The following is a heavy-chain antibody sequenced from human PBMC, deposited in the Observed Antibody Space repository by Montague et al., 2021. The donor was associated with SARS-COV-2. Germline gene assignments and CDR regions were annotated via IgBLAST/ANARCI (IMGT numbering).Heavy chain of an antibody. CDR1: GFSLSTSGVG. J-gene: IGHJ2*01. Sequence: VKPTQTLTLTCTLSGFSLSTSGVGVGWIRQPPGKALEWLALIYWDDDKRYSPSLKTRLIITKDTSRNQVVLTMTNVDPVDTATYYCARSSSPLSYWYFDLWGPGALVTVSS. CDR2: IYWDDDK. V-gene: IGHV2-5*02. CDR3: ARSSSPLSYWYFDL. D-gene: IGHD3-9*01.